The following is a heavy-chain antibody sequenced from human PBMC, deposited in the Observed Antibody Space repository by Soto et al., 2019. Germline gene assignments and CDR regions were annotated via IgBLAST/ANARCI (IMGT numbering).Heavy chain of an antibody. CDR1: GWSFSGYY. Sequence: PSETLSLTCAVYGWSFSGYYWSWIRQPPGKGLEWIGEINHSGSTNYNPSLKSRVTISVDTSKNQFSLKLSSVTAADTAVYYCARGRNTMVRGVIMFYYGMDVWGQGTTVTVSS. V-gene: IGHV4-34*01. D-gene: IGHD3-10*01. J-gene: IGHJ6*02. CDR3: ARGRNTMVRGVIMFYYGMDV. CDR2: INHSGST.